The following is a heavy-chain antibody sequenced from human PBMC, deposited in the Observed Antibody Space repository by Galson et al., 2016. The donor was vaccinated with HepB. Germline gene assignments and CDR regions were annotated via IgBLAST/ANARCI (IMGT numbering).Heavy chain of an antibody. V-gene: IGHV4-31*03. Sequence: TLSLTCTVSGGSISSGGFYWSWIRQLPGKGLEWIGYIFYSGTTHYNPSLKSRITISVDTSKNEIPLRLTSVGAADTAVYYCSGTIDTMFRTAPGTDVWGQGTTVIVS. CDR1: GGSISSGGFY. J-gene: IGHJ6*02. CDR2: IFYSGTT. D-gene: IGHD3/OR15-3a*01. CDR3: SGTIDTMFRTAPGTDV.